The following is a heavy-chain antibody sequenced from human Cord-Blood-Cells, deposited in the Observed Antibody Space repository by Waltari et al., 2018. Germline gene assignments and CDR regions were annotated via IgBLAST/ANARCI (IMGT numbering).Heavy chain of an antibody. J-gene: IGHJ4*02. CDR1: GGSISSYY. D-gene: IGHD3-22*01. Sequence: QVQLQESGPGLVKPSETLSLTCTVSGGSISSYYWSWIRQPAGKGLEWIGRIYTSGSTNYNPALKGRVTMSVDTSKNQFSLKLSSVTAADTAVYYCARGGYYYDSSGYYFDYWGQGTLVTVSS. CDR3: ARGGYYYDSSGYYFDY. CDR2: IYTSGST. V-gene: IGHV4-4*07.